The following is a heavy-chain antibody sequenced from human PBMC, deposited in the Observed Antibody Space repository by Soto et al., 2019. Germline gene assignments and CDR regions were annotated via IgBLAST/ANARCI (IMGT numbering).Heavy chain of an antibody. V-gene: IGHV1-69*06. Sequence: QGQLVQSGAEVKKPGSSVKVSCKASGGTLSTYGITWVRQASGQGLEWMGGIIPIFGSINFAQKFQGRLTFTPDKSTSPVYMELSSLSSEDTALYYCASRERLDAFDVWGQGTMVTVSS. CDR3: ASRERLDAFDV. D-gene: IGHD2-21*01. CDR2: IIPIFGSI. J-gene: IGHJ3*01. CDR1: GGTLSTYG.